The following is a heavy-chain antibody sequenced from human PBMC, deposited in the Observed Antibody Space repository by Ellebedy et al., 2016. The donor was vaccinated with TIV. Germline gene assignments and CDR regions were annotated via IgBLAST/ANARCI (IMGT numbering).Heavy chain of an antibody. CDR3: ARDGPFPGTGFSDN. J-gene: IGHJ4*02. V-gene: IGHV1-69*06. CDR1: GGTFSSYA. Sequence: ASVTVSCXASGGTFSSYAISWVRQAPGQGLEWMGGIIPIFGTANYAQKFQGRLTITADTSAKTASMELNSLRSEDTGVYFCARDGPFPGTGFSDNWGQGTLVIVSS. D-gene: IGHD6-13*01. CDR2: IIPIFGTA.